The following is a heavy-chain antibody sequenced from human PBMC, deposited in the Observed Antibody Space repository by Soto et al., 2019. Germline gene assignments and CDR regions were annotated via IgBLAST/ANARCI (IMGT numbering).Heavy chain of an antibody. V-gene: IGHV4-39*01. D-gene: IGHD3-16*01. CDR2: IYYSGYT. CDR3: ARHNGPLYVGYYYDMDV. Sequence: SETLSLTCTVSGGSVSSGSYYWGWIRQPPGKGLEWIGSIYYSGYTYYNPSLKSRVTISVDTSKNQFSLKLSSVTAADTAVYYCARHNGPLYVGYYYDMDVWGQGTTVTVSS. J-gene: IGHJ6*02. CDR1: GGSVSSGSYY.